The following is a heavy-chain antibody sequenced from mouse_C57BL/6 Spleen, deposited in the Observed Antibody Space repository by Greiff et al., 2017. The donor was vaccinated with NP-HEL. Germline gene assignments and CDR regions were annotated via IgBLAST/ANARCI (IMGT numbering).Heavy chain of an antibody. Sequence: QVQLQQPGAELVMPGASVKLSCKASGYTFTSYWMHWVKQRPGQGLEWIGEIDPSDSYTNYNQKFKGKSTLTVDKSSSTASMQLSSLTSEDSAVYYCASSTLITTVVATWYFDVWGTGTTVTVSS. CDR2: IDPSDSYT. V-gene: IGHV1-69*01. CDR3: ASSTLITTVVATWYFDV. CDR1: GYTFTSYW. J-gene: IGHJ1*03. D-gene: IGHD1-1*01.